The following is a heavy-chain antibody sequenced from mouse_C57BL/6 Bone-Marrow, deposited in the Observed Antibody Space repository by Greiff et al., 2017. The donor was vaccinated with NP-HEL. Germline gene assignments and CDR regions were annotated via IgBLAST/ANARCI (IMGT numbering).Heavy chain of an antibody. J-gene: IGHJ2*01. Sequence: QVQLQQSGAELVRPGASVKLSCKASGYTFTDYYINWVKQRPGQGLEWIARIYPGSGNTYYNEKFKGKATLTAEKSSSTAYMQLSSLTSEDSAVYFCARGYYYGSLFDYWGQGTTLTVSS. CDR1: GYTFTDYY. D-gene: IGHD1-1*01. CDR3: ARGYYYGSLFDY. CDR2: IYPGSGNT. V-gene: IGHV1-76*01.